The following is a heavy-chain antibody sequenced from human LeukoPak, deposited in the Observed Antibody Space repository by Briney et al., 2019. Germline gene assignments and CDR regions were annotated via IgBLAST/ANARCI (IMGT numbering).Heavy chain of an antibody. CDR1: GFTFSSYS. J-gene: IGHJ4*02. Sequence: GGSLRLSCAASGFTFSSYSMNWVRQAPGKGLEWVSYISSSSSTIYYADSVKGRFTISRDNAKNSLYPQMNSLRAEDTAVYYCARDEGATDYWGQGTLVTVSS. V-gene: IGHV3-48*01. CDR3: ARDEGATDY. CDR2: ISSSSSTI. D-gene: IGHD1-26*01.